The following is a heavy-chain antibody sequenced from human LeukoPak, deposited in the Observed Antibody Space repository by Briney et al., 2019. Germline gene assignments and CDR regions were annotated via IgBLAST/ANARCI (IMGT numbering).Heavy chain of an antibody. CDR2: FDPEDGET. V-gene: IGHV1-24*01. J-gene: IGHJ6*04. CDR3: ATDSIAAAGTWGYYYYGMDV. D-gene: IGHD6-13*01. Sequence: ASVKVSCKVSGYTLTELSMHWVRQAPGKGVEWLGGFDPEDGETIYAQKFQGRVTITEDTSTDTAYMELSSLRSEDTAVYYCATDSIAAAGTWGYYYYGMDVWGKGTTVTVSS. CDR1: GYTLTELS.